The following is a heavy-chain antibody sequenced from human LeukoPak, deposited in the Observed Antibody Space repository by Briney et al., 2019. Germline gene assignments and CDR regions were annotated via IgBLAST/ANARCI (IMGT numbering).Heavy chain of an antibody. J-gene: IGHJ6*02. V-gene: IGHV4-59*01. Sequence: PSETLSLTCTVSGGSNSSYYWSWIRQPPGKGLEWIGYIYYSGSTNYNPSLKSRVTISVDTSKNQFSLKLSSVTAADTAVYYCARARGGRYGMDVWGQGTTVTVSS. CDR2: IYYSGST. D-gene: IGHD3-16*01. CDR1: GGSNSSYY. CDR3: ARARGGRYGMDV.